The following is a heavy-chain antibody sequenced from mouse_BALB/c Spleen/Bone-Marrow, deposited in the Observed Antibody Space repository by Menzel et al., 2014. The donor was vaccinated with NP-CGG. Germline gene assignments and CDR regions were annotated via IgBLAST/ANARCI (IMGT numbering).Heavy chain of an antibody. J-gene: IGHJ3*01. V-gene: IGHV4-1*02. CDR2: INPDSSTI. Sequence: EVKLQESGGGLVQPGGSLKLSCAASGFDFSRYWMSWVRQAPGKGLEWIGEINPDSSTINYTPSLKDKFIISRDNAKNTLYLQMSKVRSGDTALYYCARGGYGSSYWFAYWGQGTLVTVSA. D-gene: IGHD1-1*01. CDR1: GFDFSRYW. CDR3: ARGGYGSSYWFAY.